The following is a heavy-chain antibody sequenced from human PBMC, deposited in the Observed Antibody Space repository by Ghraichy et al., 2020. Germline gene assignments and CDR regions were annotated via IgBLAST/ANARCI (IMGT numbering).Heavy chain of an antibody. CDR3: ARLGYEEAFDI. Sequence: SETLSLTCTVSVGSISGYYWSWIRQPPGKGLEWIGYIYYSGSTNYNPSLKSRLTISVDTSKNQFSLQLSSVTAADTAVYYCARLGYEEAFDIWGQGTMVTVSS. J-gene: IGHJ3*02. D-gene: IGHD2-2*01. CDR1: VGSISGYY. CDR2: IYYSGST. V-gene: IGHV4-59*08.